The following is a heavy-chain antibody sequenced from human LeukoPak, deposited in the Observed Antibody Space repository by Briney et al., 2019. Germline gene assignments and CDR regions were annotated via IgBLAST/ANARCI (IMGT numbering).Heavy chain of an antibody. CDR3: ARRVGYCSGGSCYSFDY. D-gene: IGHD2-15*01. CDR2: IHYSGST. Sequence: SQTLSLTCTVSGGSISSGGYYWSWIRQPPGKGLEWIGYIHYSGSTNYNPSLKSRVTISVDTSKSQFSLKLSSVTAADTAVYYCARRVGYCSGGSCYSFDYWGQGTLVTVSS. V-gene: IGHV4-61*08. J-gene: IGHJ4*02. CDR1: GGSISSGGYY.